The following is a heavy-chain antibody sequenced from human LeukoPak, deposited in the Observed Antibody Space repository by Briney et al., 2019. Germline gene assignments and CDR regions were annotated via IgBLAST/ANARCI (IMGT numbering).Heavy chain of an antibody. CDR1: GYTFTGYY. V-gene: IGHV1-2*02. D-gene: IGHD3-10*01. CDR3: ARSITMVRGILDYYYYGMDV. J-gene: IGHJ6*02. CDR2: INPNSGGT. Sequence: ASVKVSCKASGYTFTGYYMHWVRQAPGKGREWMGWINPNSGGTNYGQKFQGRVTMTRDTSISTAYMELSRLRSDDTAVYYCARSITMVRGILDYYYYGMDVWGQGTTVTVSS.